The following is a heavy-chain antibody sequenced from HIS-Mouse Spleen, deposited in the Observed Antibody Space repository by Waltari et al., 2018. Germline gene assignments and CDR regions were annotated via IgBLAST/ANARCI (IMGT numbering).Heavy chain of an antibody. CDR1: GFTFDVYA. D-gene: IGHD5-18*01. Sequence: EVQLVESGGGLVQPGRSLRLSCAASGFTFDVYAMPWVRQAPGKGLEWVSGISWNSGSIGYADSVKGRFTISRDNAKNSLYLQMNSLRAEDTALYYCAKDEGDTAMGFDIWGQGTMVTVSS. V-gene: IGHV3-9*01. CDR3: AKDEGDTAMGFDI. J-gene: IGHJ3*02. CDR2: ISWNSGSI.